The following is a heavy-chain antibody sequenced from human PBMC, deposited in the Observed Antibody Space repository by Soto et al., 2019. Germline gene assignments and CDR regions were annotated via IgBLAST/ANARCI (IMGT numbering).Heavy chain of an antibody. J-gene: IGHJ4*02. Sequence: EVQLLESGGGLVQPGGSLRLSCAASGFTFSSHAVSWVRQAPGKGLEWVSGIGGSGISTYYADSVRGRFTISRDNSKNTLFLQMNSLRAEDTAVYYCAKDPQQWLVRASYFDYWGRGTPVTVSS. D-gene: IGHD6-19*01. CDR1: GFTFSSHA. CDR2: IGGSGIST. V-gene: IGHV3-23*01. CDR3: AKDPQQWLVRASYFDY.